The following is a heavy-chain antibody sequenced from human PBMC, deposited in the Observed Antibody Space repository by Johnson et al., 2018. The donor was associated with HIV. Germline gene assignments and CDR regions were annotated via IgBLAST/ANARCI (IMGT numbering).Heavy chain of an antibody. CDR2: IRYDGSNT. D-gene: IGHD1-7*01. V-gene: IGHV3-30*02. J-gene: IGHJ3*02. Sequence: QVQLVESGGGVVQPGGSLRLSCAASGFTFSSYGMHWVRQAPGKGLEWVAFIRYDGSNTYYADSVKGRFTLSRDDSKNTLYLQMNSLKTEDTAVYYCTTDIVQYNWNSEIDAFDIWGQGTMVTVSS. CDR1: GFTFSSYG. CDR3: TTDIVQYNWNSEIDAFDI.